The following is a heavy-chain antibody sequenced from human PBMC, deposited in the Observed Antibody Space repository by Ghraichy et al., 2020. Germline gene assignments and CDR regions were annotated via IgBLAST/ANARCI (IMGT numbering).Heavy chain of an antibody. D-gene: IGHD2-15*01. J-gene: IGHJ3*02. CDR2: ISGSGGYT. CDR1: GFTFSSYA. Sequence: GGSLRLSCAASGFTFSSYAMSWVRQAPGKGLEWVSAISGSGGYTYYADSVNGRFTISRDTSKNTLYLQMISLRAEDTAVYYCVRERVVVVYAFDILGQETTVAVSS. CDR3: VRERVVVVYAFDI. V-gene: IGHV3-23*01.